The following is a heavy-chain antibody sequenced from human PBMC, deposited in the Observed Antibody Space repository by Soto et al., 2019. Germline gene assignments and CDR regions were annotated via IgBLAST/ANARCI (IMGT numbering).Heavy chain of an antibody. J-gene: IGHJ5*02. Sequence: GGSLRLSCGASGFTFSSYAMSWVRQAPGKGLEWVSAISGSGGSTYYADSVKGRFTISRDNSKNTLYLQMNSLRAEDTAVYYCAKDSSSGTIANWFDPWGQGTLVTVSS. CDR3: AKDSSSGTIANWFDP. V-gene: IGHV3-23*01. D-gene: IGHD6-13*01. CDR1: GFTFSSYA. CDR2: ISGSGGST.